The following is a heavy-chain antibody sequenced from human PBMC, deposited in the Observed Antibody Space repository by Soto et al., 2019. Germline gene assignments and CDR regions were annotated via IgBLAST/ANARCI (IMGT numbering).Heavy chain of an antibody. D-gene: IGHD6-19*01. CDR2: IYYSGST. CDR3: ARSGVIAVAGTTWDFDY. J-gene: IGHJ4*02. CDR1: GGSIGNYC. Sequence: SLTMCLSWTVLGGSIGNYCGSWIRKPQGKGLEWIGYIYYSGSTNYNPSLKSRVTISVDTSKNQFSLKLSSVTAADTAVYYCARSGVIAVAGTTWDFDYWGEGTLVTVSS. V-gene: IGHV4-59*01.